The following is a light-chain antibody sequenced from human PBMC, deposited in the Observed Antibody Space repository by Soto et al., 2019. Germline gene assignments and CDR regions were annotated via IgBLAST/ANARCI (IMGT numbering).Light chain of an antibody. Sequence: TVMTQSPTTLSVSPGESATLSCWASPTVISNLAWSHQKPGYAPSLLIYDGSTRATGIPARFTGSGSGTDFTLTISRLEPEDFAVYYWQQYGSSGTFGQGTKVDIK. CDR1: PTVISN. CDR3: QQYGSSGT. CDR2: DGS. V-gene: IGKV3-15*01. J-gene: IGKJ1*01.